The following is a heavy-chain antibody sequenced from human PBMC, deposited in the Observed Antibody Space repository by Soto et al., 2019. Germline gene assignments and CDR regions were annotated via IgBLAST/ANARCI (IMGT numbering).Heavy chain of an antibody. CDR1: GYTFTGYY. Sequence: GASVKVSCKASGYTFTGYYMHWVRQAPGQGLEWMGWINPNSGGTNYAQKFQGWVTMTRDTSISTAYMELSRLRSDDTAVYYCARDLGGGYVGMDVWGQGTTVTVSS. J-gene: IGHJ6*02. CDR3: ARDLGGGYVGMDV. D-gene: IGHD5-12*01. CDR2: INPNSGGT. V-gene: IGHV1-2*04.